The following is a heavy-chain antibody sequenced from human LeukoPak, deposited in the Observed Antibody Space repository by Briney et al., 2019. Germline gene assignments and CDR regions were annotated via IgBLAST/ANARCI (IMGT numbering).Heavy chain of an antibody. D-gene: IGHD3-10*01. J-gene: IGHJ5*02. CDR2: IYPSGTT. V-gene: IGHV4-4*07. CDR1: GGSISGYY. CDR3: ARGVTMVRGVSWFDP. Sequence: SETLSLTCTVSGGSISGYYWSWLRQPAGKGLQWIGRIYPSGTTYYNPSLKSRVTISVDTSKNQFSLKLSSVTAADTAVYYCARGVTMVRGVSWFDPWGQGTLVTVSS.